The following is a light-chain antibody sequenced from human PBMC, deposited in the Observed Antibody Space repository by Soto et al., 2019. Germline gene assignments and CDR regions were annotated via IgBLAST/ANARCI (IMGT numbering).Light chain of an antibody. Sequence: EIVLTQSPGTLSLSPGERATLSCRASQCVSSNYLAWYQQKPGQAPKVLIYRASSRATGIPDRFSGSGSGTDFTLTISRLEPEDFAVYYCQQYGSSPLTFGGGTKVEIK. V-gene: IGKV3-20*01. J-gene: IGKJ4*01. CDR2: RAS. CDR3: QQYGSSPLT. CDR1: QCVSSNY.